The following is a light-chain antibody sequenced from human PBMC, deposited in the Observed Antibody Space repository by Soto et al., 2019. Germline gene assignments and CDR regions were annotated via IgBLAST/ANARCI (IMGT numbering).Light chain of an antibody. J-gene: IGLJ3*02. CDR3: QTWVTGIRV. CDR1: SVHSDYA. V-gene: IGLV4-69*01. Sequence: VLTQSPSASASLGASVKLTCTLRSVHSDYAIAWHQQQPEKGPRYLMKVESDGSPDKGDGIPDRFSGSSSGAERYLTISSLQSEDEADYYCQTWVTGIRVFGGGTKLTVL. CDR2: VESDGSP.